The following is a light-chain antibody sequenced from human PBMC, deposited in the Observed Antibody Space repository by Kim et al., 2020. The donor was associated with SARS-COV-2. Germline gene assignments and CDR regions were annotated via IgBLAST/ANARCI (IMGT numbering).Light chain of an antibody. Sequence: IQMIQSPSSLAASVGDRITITCQATRDINKYLNWYHQRPGKAPRLLIYDASNLEAGVPSRFSGSGSGTQFTLVISSLQPEDIATYYCQQYENLPPTFGQGTKVDIK. CDR2: DAS. CDR3: QQYENLPPT. J-gene: IGKJ1*01. V-gene: IGKV1-33*01. CDR1: RDINKY.